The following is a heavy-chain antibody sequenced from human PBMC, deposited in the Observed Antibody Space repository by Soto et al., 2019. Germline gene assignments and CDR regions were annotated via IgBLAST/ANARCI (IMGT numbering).Heavy chain of an antibody. CDR2: TSYDGSKK. D-gene: IGHD3-22*01. CDR1: GFTFSDYA. J-gene: IGHJ4*02. V-gene: IGHV3-30-3*01. Sequence: GGSLRLSCAVSGFTFSDYAMHWVRQAPGKGLEWVAITSYDGSKKDYADSVQGRFTISRDNSKNTLFLQMNRLRVEDTAVYFCARGDENSAYYPRSLDYWGRGT. CDR3: ARGDENSAYYPRSLDY.